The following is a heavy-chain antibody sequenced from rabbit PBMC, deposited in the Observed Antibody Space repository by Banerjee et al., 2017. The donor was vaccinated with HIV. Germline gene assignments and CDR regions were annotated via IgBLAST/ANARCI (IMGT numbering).Heavy chain of an antibody. Sequence: QEQLEESGGGLVKPGASLTLTCTASGFSFSSSYYMCWVRQAPGKGLEWIACIDAGSSGGTYYASWAKGRFTISKTSSTTVTLQMTSLTAADTATYFCARDIDGGAGYHYFDLWGPGTLVTVS. D-gene: IGHD7-1*01. J-gene: IGHJ4*01. V-gene: IGHV1S45*01. CDR1: GFSFSSSYY. CDR3: ARDIDGGAGYHYFDL. CDR2: IDAGSSGGT.